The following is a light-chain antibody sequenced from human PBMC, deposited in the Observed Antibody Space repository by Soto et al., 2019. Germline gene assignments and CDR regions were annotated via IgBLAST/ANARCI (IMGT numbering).Light chain of an antibody. CDR3: QQANSFPHT. V-gene: IGKV1-5*03. Sequence: DIHMTQSPSTLSASVGDRVTITCRASQNINSWLAWYQQKPGKAPKLLIYEASSLEKGVPARFGGSGSGTEFTLTISSLQPEDFATYYCQQANSFPHTFGQGTRLRL. CDR2: EAS. CDR1: QNINSW. J-gene: IGKJ5*01.